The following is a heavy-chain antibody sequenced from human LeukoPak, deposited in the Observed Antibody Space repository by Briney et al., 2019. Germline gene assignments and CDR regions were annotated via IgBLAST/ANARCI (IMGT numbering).Heavy chain of an antibody. CDR1: GFTFDDYG. J-gene: IGHJ4*02. D-gene: IGHD3-22*01. CDR2: INWNGGST. V-gene: IGHV3-20*04. Sequence: PGGSLRLSCAASGFTFDDYGMSWVRHAPGKGLEWVSGINWNGGSTGYADSVKGRFTISRDNAKNSLYLQMSSLRAEDTALYYCARGSSYYDSSGYFFDYWGRGTLVTVSS. CDR3: ARGSSYYDSSGYFFDY.